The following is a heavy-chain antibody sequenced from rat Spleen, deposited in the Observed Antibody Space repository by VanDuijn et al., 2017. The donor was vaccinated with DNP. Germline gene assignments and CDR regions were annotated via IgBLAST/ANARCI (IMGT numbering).Heavy chain of an antibody. CDR3: ARSWVGVRGIWFAY. CDR1: GYTFTTYY. V-gene: IGHV1-43*01. Sequence: QVQLQQSGAELAKPGSSVKISCKASGYTFTTYYIGWIKQTTGQGLEYIGYIYTGSGGTNYNEKFKGKATLTVDKSSNTAFMQLSSLTPDDSAVYYCARSWVGVRGIWFAYWGRGTLVTVSS. D-gene: IGHD4-3*01. CDR2: IYTGSGGT. J-gene: IGHJ3*01.